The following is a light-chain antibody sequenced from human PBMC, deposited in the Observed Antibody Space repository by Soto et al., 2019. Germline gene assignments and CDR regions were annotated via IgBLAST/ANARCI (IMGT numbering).Light chain of an antibody. Sequence: QPVLTQPPSASGTPGQRVTIACSGISSNIGSNTVNWYQQLPGTAPKLLIYSNNQRPSGVPDRFSGSKSGTSASLAISGLQSEDEADYYCAAWDDSLNGRDWVFGGGTKVTVL. J-gene: IGLJ3*02. CDR2: SNN. CDR1: SSNIGSNT. V-gene: IGLV1-44*01. CDR3: AAWDDSLNGRDWV.